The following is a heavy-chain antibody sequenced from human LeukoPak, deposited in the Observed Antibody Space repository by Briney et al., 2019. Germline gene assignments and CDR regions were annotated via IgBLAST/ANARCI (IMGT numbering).Heavy chain of an antibody. Sequence: SETLSLTCTVSGGSISSGSYYWSWIRQPAGKGLEWIGRIYTSGSTNYNPSLKSRVTISVDTSKNQFSLKLSSVTAADTAVYYCARYRDILTGYNAFDIWGQGTMVTVSS. CDR2: IYTSGST. CDR1: GGSISSGSYY. CDR3: ARYRDILTGYNAFDI. D-gene: IGHD3-9*01. J-gene: IGHJ3*02. V-gene: IGHV4-61*02.